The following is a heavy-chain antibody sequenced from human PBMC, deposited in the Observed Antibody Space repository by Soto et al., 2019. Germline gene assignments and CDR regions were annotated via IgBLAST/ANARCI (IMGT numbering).Heavy chain of an antibody. D-gene: IGHD1-26*01. V-gene: IGHV3-23*01. CDR3: AKGGSFDD. Sequence: EVQLLESGGGLVQPGGSLRLSCAASGFSFSSYVMSWVRQAPGKGLEWVSTIGSSTYYADSVKGRFTISRDNSKNTLYLQMNSLRAEDTAVYYCAKGGSFDDWGQGSLVTVSS. CDR1: GFSFSSYV. CDR2: IGSST. J-gene: IGHJ4*02.